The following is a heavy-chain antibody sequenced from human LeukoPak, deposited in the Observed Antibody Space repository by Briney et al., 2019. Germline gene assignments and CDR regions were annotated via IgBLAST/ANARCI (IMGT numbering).Heavy chain of an antibody. D-gene: IGHD6-19*01. V-gene: IGHV3-23*01. CDR2: ISGSGDST. CDR3: AKERSGWYYDY. CDR1: GFTFSSYA. Sequence: GSLSLSFAASGFTFSSYAMSWVRRAPEKGLEGVSAISGSGDSTYYADSVKGRFTISRDNSENTVYLQMSNLRADDTAVYYCAKERSGWYYDYWGQGTLVTVSS. J-gene: IGHJ4*02.